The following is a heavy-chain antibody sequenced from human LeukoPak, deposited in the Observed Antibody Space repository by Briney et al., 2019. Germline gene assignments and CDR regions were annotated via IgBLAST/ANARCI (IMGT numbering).Heavy chain of an antibody. J-gene: IGHJ4*02. CDR2: FDPEDGET. CDR1: GYTLTELS. D-gene: IGHD1-26*01. CDR3: ATKRCAISGSSLCYFDY. Sequence: ASVEVSCKVSGYTLTELSMHWVRQAPGKGLEWMGGFDPEDGETIYAQKFQGRVTMTEDTSTDTAYMELSSLRSEDTAVYYCATKRCAISGSSLCYFDYWGQGTLVTVSS. V-gene: IGHV1-24*01.